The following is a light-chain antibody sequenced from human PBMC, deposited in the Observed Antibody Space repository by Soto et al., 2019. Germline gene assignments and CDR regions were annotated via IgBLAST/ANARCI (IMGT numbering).Light chain of an antibody. V-gene: IGKV1-12*01. J-gene: IGKJ1*01. CDR1: QGISNW. CDR2: AAS. Sequence: DIQMTRSPSSVSALVGDRVPISGRASQGISNWLAWYQQKPGKAPKLLIYAASSSQSGVPSRFSGSGSGTEFTLTISSLKPDDFATYYCQQYNSHWTFGQGTKVEIK. CDR3: QQYNSHWT.